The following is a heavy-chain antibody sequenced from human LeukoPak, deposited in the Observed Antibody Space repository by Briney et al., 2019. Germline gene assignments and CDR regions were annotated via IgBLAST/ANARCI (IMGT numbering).Heavy chain of an antibody. CDR3: ARLAYYYDSSGYINWFDP. CDR1: GGSISSYY. J-gene: IGHJ5*02. V-gene: IGHV4-59*08. CDR2: IYYSGST. Sequence: KPSETLSLTCTVSGGSISSYYWSWIRQPPGKGLEWIGYIYYSGSTNYNPSLKSRVTISVDTSKNQFSLKLSSVTAADTAVYYCARLAYYYDSSGYINWFDPWGQGTLVTVSS. D-gene: IGHD3-22*01.